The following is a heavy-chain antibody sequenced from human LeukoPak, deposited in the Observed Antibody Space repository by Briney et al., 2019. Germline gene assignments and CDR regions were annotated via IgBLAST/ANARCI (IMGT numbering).Heavy chain of an antibody. D-gene: IGHD2-21*02. Sequence: GSSVKVSCKASGGTFSSNAISWVRQAPGQGLEWMGWISAYNGNTNYAQKLQGRVTMTTDTSTSTAYMELRSLRSDDTAVYYCARDLCGGDCDPHKSNWFDPWGQGTLVTVSS. CDR3: ARDLCGGDCDPHKSNWFDP. CDR1: GGTFSSNA. CDR2: ISAYNGNT. J-gene: IGHJ5*02. V-gene: IGHV1-18*01.